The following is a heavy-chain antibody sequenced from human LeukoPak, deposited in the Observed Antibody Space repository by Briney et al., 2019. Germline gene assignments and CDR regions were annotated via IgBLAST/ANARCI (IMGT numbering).Heavy chain of an antibody. CDR3: ARSLTTLTYEGY. J-gene: IGHJ4*02. CDR1: GFTFSSYM. Sequence: PGGSLRLSCAASGFTFSSYMMNWVRQAPGKGLEWVSSINSGSTYTYYTESVKGRFTVSRDNAKNSLFLQMNSLRAEDAAIYYCARSLTTLTYEGYWGQGTLVTVSS. V-gene: IGHV3-21*01. D-gene: IGHD1-1*01. CDR2: INSGSTYT.